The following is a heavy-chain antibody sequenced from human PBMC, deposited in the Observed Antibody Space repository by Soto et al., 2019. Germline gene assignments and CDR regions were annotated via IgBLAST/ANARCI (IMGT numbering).Heavy chain of an antibody. CDR3: AKDMERELRYFDWLPYFDY. CDR1: GFTFSSYG. D-gene: IGHD3-9*01. J-gene: IGHJ4*02. Sequence: GSLRLSCAASGFTFSSYGRHWVRQAPGKGLEWVAVISYDGSNKYYADSVKGRFTISRDNSKNTLYLQMNSLRAEDTAVYYCAKDMERELRYFDWLPYFDYWGQGTLVTVSS. CDR2: ISYDGSNK. V-gene: IGHV3-30*18.